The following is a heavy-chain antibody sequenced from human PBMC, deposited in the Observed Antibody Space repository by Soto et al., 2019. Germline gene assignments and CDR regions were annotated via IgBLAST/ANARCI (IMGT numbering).Heavy chain of an antibody. D-gene: IGHD6-13*01. V-gene: IGHV3-23*01. Sequence: PGGSLRLSCAASGFTFRSYSINWVRQAPGKGLEWVSSISGSGGSIYYADSVKGRFTISRDNAKNTLYLQMNSLRAEDTAVYYCAKDADSSSSTYYFDYWGQGTLVTVSS. J-gene: IGHJ4*02. CDR1: GFTFRSYS. CDR3: AKDADSSSSTYYFDY. CDR2: ISGSGGSI.